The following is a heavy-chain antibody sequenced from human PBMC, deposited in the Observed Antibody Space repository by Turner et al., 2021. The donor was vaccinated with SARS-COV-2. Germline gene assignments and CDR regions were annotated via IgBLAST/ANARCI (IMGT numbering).Heavy chain of an antibody. Sequence: QGQLVESGGGVVQPGRSLRLSCAASGFTFSSCGMHWVRQAPGKGLEWVAVISYGASNNYYADSVKVRITIARDNSKNSLYLQMNSLGAEDTAVYYCAMDLVATTQLFDYWGQGTLVTVSS. CDR3: AMDLVATTQLFDY. CDR2: ISYGASNN. D-gene: IGHD5-12*01. J-gene: IGHJ4*02. V-gene: IGHV3-30-3*01. CDR1: GFTFSSCG.